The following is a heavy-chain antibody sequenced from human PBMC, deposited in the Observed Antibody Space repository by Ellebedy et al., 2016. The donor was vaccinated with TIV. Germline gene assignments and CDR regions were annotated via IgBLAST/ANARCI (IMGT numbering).Heavy chain of an antibody. J-gene: IGHJ4*02. CDR2: ISYDGSKK. CDR3: AREQGYGSGSFTGFDY. D-gene: IGHD3-10*01. V-gene: IGHV3-30*03. Sequence: PGGSLRPSCAASGFPFGTFGMHWVRQTPGKGLEWVAVISYDGSKKYYADSVMGRFTISRDNSNNTLYLQMHSLRPEDTSVYYCAREQGYGSGSFTGFDYWGQGALVTVSS. CDR1: GFPFGTFG.